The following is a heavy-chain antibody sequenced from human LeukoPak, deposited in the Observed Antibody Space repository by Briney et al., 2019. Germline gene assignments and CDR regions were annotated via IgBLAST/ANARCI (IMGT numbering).Heavy chain of an antibody. CDR3: ARVADYYGSGSYSNDAFDI. CDR2: ISTTSDYI. Sequence: GGSLRLSCAASGFTFSGYSMNWVRQAPGKGLEWVSSISTTSDYIHYADSLKGRFTISRDNAKNSLYLQMNSLRAEDTAVYYCARVADYYGSGSYSNDAFDIWGQGTMVTVFS. D-gene: IGHD3-10*01. J-gene: IGHJ3*02. V-gene: IGHV3-21*01. CDR1: GFTFSGYS.